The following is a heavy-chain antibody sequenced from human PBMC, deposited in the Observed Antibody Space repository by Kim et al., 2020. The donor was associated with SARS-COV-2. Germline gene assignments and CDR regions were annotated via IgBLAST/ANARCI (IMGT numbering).Heavy chain of an antibody. J-gene: IGHJ6*02. V-gene: IGHV3-21*01. D-gene: IGHD2-2*01. Sequence: GGSLRLSCAASGFTFSSYSMNWVRQAPGKGLEWVSSISSSSSYIYYADSVKGRFTISRDNAKNSLYLQMNSLRAEDTAVYYCARDRGPYQLLYYYYGMDVWGQGTTVTVSS. CDR1: GFTFSSYS. CDR2: ISSSSSYI. CDR3: ARDRGPYQLLYYYYGMDV.